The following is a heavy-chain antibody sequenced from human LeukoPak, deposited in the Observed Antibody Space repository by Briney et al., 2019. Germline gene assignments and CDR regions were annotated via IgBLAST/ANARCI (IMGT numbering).Heavy chain of an antibody. V-gene: IGHV3-7*03. J-gene: IGHJ5*02. CDR2: IKQDGSEK. CDR3: ARDRRYSYGQNWFDP. D-gene: IGHD5-18*01. Sequence: GGSLRLSCAASGFTLSSYWMSWVRQAPGKGLEWVANIKQDGSEKYYVDSVKGRFTISRDNAKNSLYLQMNSLRAEDTAVYYCARDRRYSYGQNWFDPWGQGTLVTVSS. CDR1: GFTLSSYW.